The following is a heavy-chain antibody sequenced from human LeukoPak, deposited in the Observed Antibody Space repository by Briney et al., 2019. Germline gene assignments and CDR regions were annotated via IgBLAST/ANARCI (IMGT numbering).Heavy chain of an antibody. J-gene: IGHJ5*02. Sequence: GASVKVSCKVSGYTLTELSMHWVRQAPGKGLEWMGGFDPEDGETIYAQKFQGRVTMTEDTSTDTAYMELGSLRSEDTAVYYCATDRDYYDSSGYSPFDPWGQGTLVTVSS. V-gene: IGHV1-24*01. D-gene: IGHD3-22*01. CDR1: GYTLTELS. CDR2: FDPEDGET. CDR3: ATDRDYYDSSGYSPFDP.